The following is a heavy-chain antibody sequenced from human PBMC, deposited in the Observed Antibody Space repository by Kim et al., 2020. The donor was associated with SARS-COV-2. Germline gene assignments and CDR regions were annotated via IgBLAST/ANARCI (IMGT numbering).Heavy chain of an antibody. D-gene: IGHD1-26*01. J-gene: IGHJ4*02. V-gene: IGHV3-30*02. CDR3: ALGGGSYFDY. CDR2: NK. Sequence: NKYYADSVKSRFTISRDNSKNTLYLQMNSLRAEDTAVYYCALGGGSYFDYWGQGTLVTVSS.